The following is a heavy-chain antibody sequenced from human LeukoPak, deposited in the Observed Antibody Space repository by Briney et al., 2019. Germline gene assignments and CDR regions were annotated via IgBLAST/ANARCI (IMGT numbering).Heavy chain of an antibody. V-gene: IGHV4-59*08. D-gene: IGHD2-21*01. Sequence: KPSETLSLTCTVSGGSISSYYWSWIRQPPGKGLEWIGYIYYSGSTNYNPSLKSRVTISVDTSKNQFSLKLSSVTAADTAVYYCARLGDCGHDCYSHDYWGQGTLVTVSS. CDR3: ARLGDCGHDCYSHDY. J-gene: IGHJ4*02. CDR2: IYYSGST. CDR1: GGSISSYY.